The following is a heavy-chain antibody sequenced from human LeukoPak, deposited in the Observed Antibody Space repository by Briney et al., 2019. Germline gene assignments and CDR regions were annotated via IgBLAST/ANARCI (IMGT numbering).Heavy chain of an antibody. CDR1: GGSFSGYY. CDR2: ITHSEST. J-gene: IGHJ4*02. Sequence: SETLSLTCAVYGGSFSGYYWTWIRQPPGKGLEWIGEITHSESTNYNPSLKSRVTISVDKSKNQFSLKLTSVTAADTAVYYCARDQGYSYGYFDFWGQGTLVTVSS. CDR3: ARDQGYSYGYFDF. V-gene: IGHV4-34*01. D-gene: IGHD5-18*01.